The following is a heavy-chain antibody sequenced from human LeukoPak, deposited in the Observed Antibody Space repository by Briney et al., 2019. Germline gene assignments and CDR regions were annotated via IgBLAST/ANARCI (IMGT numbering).Heavy chain of an antibody. V-gene: IGHV3-66*01. J-gene: IGHJ5*02. CDR3: ARYPYSTSSWSDP. Sequence: GGSLRLSCAASGLTVSSDYMSGVRQAPGKGLEWVSVIYSGGGTYYADSVRGRFTISRDNSKNTLYLQLNSLRAEDTAVYYCARYPYSTSSWSDPWGQGTLVTVSS. D-gene: IGHD6-6*01. CDR1: GLTVSSDY. CDR2: IYSGGGT.